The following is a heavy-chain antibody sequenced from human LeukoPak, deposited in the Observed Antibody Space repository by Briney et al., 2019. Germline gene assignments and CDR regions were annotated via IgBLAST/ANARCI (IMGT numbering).Heavy chain of an antibody. CDR2: ISYDGSNK. CDR3: AKDFTLRVVPAAASDY. CDR1: GFTFSSYG. V-gene: IGHV3-30*18. D-gene: IGHD2-2*01. J-gene: IGHJ4*02. Sequence: GRSLRLSCAASGFTFSSYGMHWVRQAPGKGLEWVAVISYDGSNKYYADSVKGRFTISRDNSKNTLYLQMNSLRAEDTAVYYCAKDFTLRVVPAAASDYWGQGTLVTVSS.